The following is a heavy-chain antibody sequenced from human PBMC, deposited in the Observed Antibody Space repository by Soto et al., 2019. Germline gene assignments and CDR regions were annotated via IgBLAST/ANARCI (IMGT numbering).Heavy chain of an antibody. Sequence: QGQLVQSGAEVKKPGASVKVSCKASGYTFTRYGISWVRQAPGQGREWMGWISGYNGDTNYAQKFQGRVTMTIDTSTSTAYMELRSLTSDDTAVYYCAKNGQPPYYYYGMDVWGQGTTVTVSS. D-gene: IGHD2-8*01. J-gene: IGHJ6*02. CDR1: GYTFTRYG. V-gene: IGHV1-18*01. CDR2: ISGYNGDT. CDR3: AKNGQPPYYYYGMDV.